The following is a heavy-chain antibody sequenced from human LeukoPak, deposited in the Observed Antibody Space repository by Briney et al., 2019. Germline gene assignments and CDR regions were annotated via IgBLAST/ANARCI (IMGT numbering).Heavy chain of an antibody. Sequence: PGGSLRLSCATSGFTVSSFWKNWVRQAPGKGLEWVANIKHDGSEKYYVDSVKGRFTISRDNAKSSLFLQMNSLRVEDTAVYYCAIGMTTSDWSQGTLVTVSS. CDR1: GFTVSSFW. V-gene: IGHV3-7*05. D-gene: IGHD4-17*01. J-gene: IGHJ4*02. CDR3: AIGMTTSD. CDR2: IKHDGSEK.